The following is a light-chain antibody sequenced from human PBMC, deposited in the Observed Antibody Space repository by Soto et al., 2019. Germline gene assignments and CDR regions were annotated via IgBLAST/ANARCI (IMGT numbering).Light chain of an antibody. V-gene: IGLV2-14*01. J-gene: IGLJ1*01. Sequence: QSALTQPASVSGSPGQSITISCTGTSGDVGGYNYVSWYQQHPGKAPKLMIYEVSNRPSGVSNRFSGPKSGNTASLTISGLQAEDEADYYCTSYTSTATYVFGTGTKVT. CDR2: EVS. CDR1: SGDVGGYNY. CDR3: TSYTSTATYV.